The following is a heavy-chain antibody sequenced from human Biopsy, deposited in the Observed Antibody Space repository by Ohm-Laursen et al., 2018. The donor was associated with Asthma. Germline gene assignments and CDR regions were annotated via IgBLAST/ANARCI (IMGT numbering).Heavy chain of an antibody. D-gene: IGHD3-10*01. V-gene: IGHV1-18*01. CDR3: ARAVDYSHYYGIDV. J-gene: IGHJ6*02. Sequence: ASMMVFCKTSGYTFNSAGITWVRQAPGQGLEWMGWISVYNGNTKVAQKLQDRVTMITDTSTSTAYMELRSLRSDDTAVYFCARAVDYSHYYGIDVWGQGTTVTVS. CDR2: ISVYNGNT. CDR1: GYTFNSAG.